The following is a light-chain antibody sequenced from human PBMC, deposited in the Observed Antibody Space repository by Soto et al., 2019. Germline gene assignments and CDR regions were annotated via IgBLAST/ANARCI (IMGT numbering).Light chain of an antibody. CDR2: TND. J-gene: IGLJ3*02. CDR3: ATWDNSLRGPV. CDR1: SSNIGSNY. V-gene: IGLV1-47*01. Sequence: QPVLTQPPSASGTPGQWVTISCSGSSSNIGSNYVYWYQQLPGTAPKLLIYTNDQRPSGVPDRFSGSKSGTSASLAISGLRSEDETDYYCATWDNSLRGPVFGGGTKVTVL.